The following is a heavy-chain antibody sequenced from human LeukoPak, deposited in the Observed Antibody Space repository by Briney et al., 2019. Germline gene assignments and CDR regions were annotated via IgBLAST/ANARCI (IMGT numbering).Heavy chain of an antibody. CDR2: IWYDGSNK. CDR3: AKTAHYGSGSYAGYYYYMDV. V-gene: IGHV3-33*06. D-gene: IGHD3-10*01. Sequence: GGSLRPSCAASGFTFSSYGMHWVRQAPGKGLEWVAVIWYDGSNKYYADSVKGRFTISRDNSKNTLYLQMNSLRAEDTAVYYCAKTAHYGSGSYAGYYYYMDVWGKGTTVTVSS. J-gene: IGHJ6*03. CDR1: GFTFSSYG.